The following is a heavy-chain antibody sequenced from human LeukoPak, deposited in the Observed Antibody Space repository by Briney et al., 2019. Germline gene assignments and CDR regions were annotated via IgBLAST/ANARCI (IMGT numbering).Heavy chain of an antibody. CDR2: ISSSSSYT. V-gene: IGHV3-11*05. J-gene: IGHJ4*02. CDR1: GLTFSDYY. D-gene: IGHD6-13*01. Sequence: GGSLRLSCAASGLTFSDYYMSWIRQAPGKGLEWVSYISSSSSYTNYADSVKGRFTISRDNAKNSLYLQMNSLRAEDTAVYYCARGVSRSSSRHFDYWGQGTLVTVSS. CDR3: ARGVSRSSSRHFDY.